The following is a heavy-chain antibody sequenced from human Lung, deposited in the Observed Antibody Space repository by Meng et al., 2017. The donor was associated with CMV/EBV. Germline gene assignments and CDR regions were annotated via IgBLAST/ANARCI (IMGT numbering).Heavy chain of an antibody. CDR1: GFPFSSYA. Sequence: GGPLRPXXPALGFPFSSYAMSWVRQAPGKGLEWVSVIYSGGSSTYYADSVKGRFTISRDNSKSTLYLQMNSLRAEDTAVYYCAKDSLKYDCSGGSCYLDAFDIWGQGTXVTVSS. J-gene: IGHJ3*02. CDR2: IYSGGSST. D-gene: IGHD2-15*01. CDR3: AKDSLKYDCSGGSCYLDAFDI. V-gene: IGHV3-23*03.